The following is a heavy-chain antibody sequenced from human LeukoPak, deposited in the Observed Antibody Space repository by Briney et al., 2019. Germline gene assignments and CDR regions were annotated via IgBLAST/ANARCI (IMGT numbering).Heavy chain of an antibody. CDR1: GFTFDDYA. V-gene: IGHV3-9*01. CDR2: ISWNSGSI. D-gene: IGHD3-22*01. CDR3: AKSSSDHTYCYDSSGYLDY. Sequence: PGRSLRLSCAASGFTFDDYAMHWVRQAPGKGLEWVSGISWNSGSIGYADSVKGRFTISRDNAKNSLYLQMNSLRAEDTALYYCAKSSSDHTYCYDSSGYLDYWGQGTLVTVSS. J-gene: IGHJ4*02.